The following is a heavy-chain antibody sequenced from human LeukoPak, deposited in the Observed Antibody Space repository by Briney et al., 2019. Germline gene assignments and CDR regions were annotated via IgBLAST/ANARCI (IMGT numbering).Heavy chain of an antibody. CDR2: VSAGGDKT. CDR3: AKKRTPVAGTNYFDY. D-gene: IGHD6-19*01. V-gene: IGHV3-23*01. J-gene: IGHJ4*02. CDR1: GFTFSSYA. Sequence: GGSLRLSCAASGFTFSSYAKSWVRQAPGKGLEWVSGVSAGGDKTDYAESVKGRFTISRDNSKNTVYLQMTSVTAEDTARYYCAKKRTPVAGTNYFDYWGQGILVTVSS.